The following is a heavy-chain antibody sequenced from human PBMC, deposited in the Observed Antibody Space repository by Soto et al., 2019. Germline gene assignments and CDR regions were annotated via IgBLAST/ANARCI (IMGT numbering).Heavy chain of an antibody. D-gene: IGHD6-19*01. V-gene: IGHV4-39*01. Sequence: SQTRSLTCTVSGGSISRSSYYWGWIRHPPGKGLEWIGSIYYSGSTYYNPSLKSRVTTSVDTSKNQFSLKLSSVTAADTAVYYCARQGGSALGGLSPDFDCLGQGTLVT. CDR2: IYYSGST. CDR3: ARQGGSALGGLSPDFDC. J-gene: IGHJ4*02. CDR1: GGSISRSSYY.